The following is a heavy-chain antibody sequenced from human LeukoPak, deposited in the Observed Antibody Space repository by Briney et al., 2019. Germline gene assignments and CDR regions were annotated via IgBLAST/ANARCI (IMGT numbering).Heavy chain of an antibody. CDR3: ARGAGTRSGTFDI. CDR1: GDSISSGSFY. V-gene: IGHV4-61*02. Sequence: SETLSLTCTVSGDSISSGSFYWSWTRQPAGKGLEWIGRIHHSGSTSYSPSLKSRVTMSIDTSKNQFSLKLNSVTATDTAVYYCARGAGTRSGTFDIWGQGTMVTVSS. D-gene: IGHD1/OR15-1a*01. J-gene: IGHJ3*02. CDR2: IHHSGST.